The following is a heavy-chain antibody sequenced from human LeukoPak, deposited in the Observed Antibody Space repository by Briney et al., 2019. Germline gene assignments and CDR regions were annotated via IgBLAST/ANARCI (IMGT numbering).Heavy chain of an antibody. CDR3: AKLLSGYCSRTSCLNWFDP. V-gene: IGHV3-23*01. D-gene: IGHD2-2*01. Sequence: GGSLRLSCAASGFTFSNYVMSWVRQAPGKGLEWVSAIRGSDGSTWYADSVKGRFTVSRDNSKNTLYLQMNSLRAEDTAVYYCAKLLSGYCSRTSCLNWFDPWGQGTLVTVSS. J-gene: IGHJ5*02. CDR1: GFTFSNYV. CDR2: IRGSDGST.